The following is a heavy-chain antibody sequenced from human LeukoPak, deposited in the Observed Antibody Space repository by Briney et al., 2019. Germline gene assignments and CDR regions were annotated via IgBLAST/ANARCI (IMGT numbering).Heavy chain of an antibody. V-gene: IGHV3-30*02. CDR3: ARGGYREVFDY. D-gene: IGHD5-18*01. CDR2: ILYDGTSK. CDR1: GFTFSSFG. Sequence: GGSLRLSCAASGFTFSSFGMHWVRQAPGQGLEWVAFILYDGTSKYYADSVKGRFTISRDNAKNSLYLQMNSLRAEDTAVYYCARGGYREVFDYWGQGTLVTVSS. J-gene: IGHJ4*02.